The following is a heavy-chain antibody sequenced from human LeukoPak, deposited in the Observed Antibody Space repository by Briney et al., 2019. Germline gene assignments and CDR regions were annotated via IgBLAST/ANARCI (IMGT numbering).Heavy chain of an antibody. CDR2: IYYSGST. D-gene: IGHD1-26*01. V-gene: IGHV4-39*01. CDR1: GGSISSSSYY. CDR3: ARQDAQLHPSDY. Sequence: SETLSLTCTVSGGSISSSSYYWGWIRQPPGKGLEWIGSIYYSGSTYYNPSLKSRVTISVDTSKNQFSLKLSSVTAADTAVYYCARQDAQLHPSDYWGQGTLVTVSS. J-gene: IGHJ4*02.